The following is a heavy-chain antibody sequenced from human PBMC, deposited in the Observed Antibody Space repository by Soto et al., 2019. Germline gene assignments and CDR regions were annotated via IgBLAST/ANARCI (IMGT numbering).Heavy chain of an antibody. J-gene: IGHJ4*02. CDR1: GFTFSSYA. D-gene: IGHD3-3*01. CDR3: ARDKRDLRFLEWSYYFDF. CDR2: ISYDGSNK. V-gene: IGHV3-30-3*01. Sequence: QVQLVESGGGVVQPGRSLRLSCAASGFTFSSYAMHWVRQAPGKGLEWVAVISYDGSNKYYADSVKGRFTISRDNSKITLYLQMNTLIAEDTAVYYCARDKRDLRFLEWSYYFDFRGQGTLVTVSS.